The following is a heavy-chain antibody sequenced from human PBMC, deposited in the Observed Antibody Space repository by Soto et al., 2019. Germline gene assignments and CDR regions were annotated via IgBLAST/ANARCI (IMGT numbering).Heavy chain of an antibody. CDR3: ARRISGSYSAFYYYGMDV. CDR1: GGTFSSYT. D-gene: IGHD1-26*01. CDR2: IIPILGIA. J-gene: IGHJ6*02. Sequence: QVQLVQSGAEVKKPGSSVKVSCKASGGTFSSYTISWVRQAPGQGLEWMGRIIPILGIANYAQKFQGRVTMTADKSTSTAYMELSSLRSEDTAMYYCARRISGSYSAFYYYGMDVWGQGTTVTVSS. V-gene: IGHV1-69*02.